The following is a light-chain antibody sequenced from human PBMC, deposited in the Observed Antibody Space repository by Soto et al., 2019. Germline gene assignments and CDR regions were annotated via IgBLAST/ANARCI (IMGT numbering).Light chain of an antibody. CDR1: QNIHNH. V-gene: IGKV3-20*01. CDR2: RAS. Sequence: MSHSPAPLSVSPGASVTLSCRASQNIHNHMSWYQQKPGQAPRLLIYRASSRATGIPDRFSGSGSGTDFTLTIYRLEPEDFAVYYCQQYGNSAPITFGQGTRLEIK. CDR3: QQYGNSAPIT. J-gene: IGKJ5*01.